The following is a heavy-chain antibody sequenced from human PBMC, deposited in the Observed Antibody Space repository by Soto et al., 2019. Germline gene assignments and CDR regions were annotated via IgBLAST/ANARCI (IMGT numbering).Heavy chain of an antibody. J-gene: IGHJ1*01. CDR2: IYYSGST. D-gene: IGHD1-26*01. Sequence: SETLSLTCTVSGGSVSSGSYYWSWIRQHPGKGLEWIGYIYYSGSTNYNPSLKSRVTISVDTSKNLFSLKLSSVTAADTAVYYCATDSGSYFVFWGQATLITV. CDR3: ATDSGSYFVF. V-gene: IGHV4-61*01. CDR1: GGSVSSGSYY.